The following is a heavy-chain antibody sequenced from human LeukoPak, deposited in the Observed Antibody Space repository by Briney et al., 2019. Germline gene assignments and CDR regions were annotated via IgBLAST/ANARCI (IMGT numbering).Heavy chain of an antibody. Sequence: ASVKVSCKASGYTFTSYYMHWVRQAPGQGLEWMGWISAYNGNTNYAQKLQGRVTMTTDTSTSTAYMELRSLRSDDTAVYYCARDASYSSPDYWGQGTLVTVSS. CDR3: ARDASYSSPDY. J-gene: IGHJ4*02. D-gene: IGHD6-13*01. CDR2: ISAYNGNT. CDR1: GYTFTSYY. V-gene: IGHV1-18*04.